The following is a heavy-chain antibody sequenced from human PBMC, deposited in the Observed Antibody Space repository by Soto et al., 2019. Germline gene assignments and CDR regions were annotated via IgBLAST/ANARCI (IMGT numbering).Heavy chain of an antibody. Sequence: SETLSLTYTVSGGSISSSSDYWGWIRQPPGKGLEWIGSIYYSGSTYYNPSLKSRATISVDTSKNQFSLKLNSVTATDTAVYYCARLSSAVSGKGRFDYWGQGTLVTVSS. CDR2: IYYSGST. V-gene: IGHV4-39*01. J-gene: IGHJ4*02. CDR3: ARLSSAVSGKGRFDY. CDR1: GGSISSSSDY. D-gene: IGHD6-19*01.